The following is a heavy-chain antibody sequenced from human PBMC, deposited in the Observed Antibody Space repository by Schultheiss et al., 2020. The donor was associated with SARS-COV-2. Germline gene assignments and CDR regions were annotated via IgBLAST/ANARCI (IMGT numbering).Heavy chain of an antibody. CDR3: ARDLWGSSWPSYFDY. CDR2: IYYSGST. V-gene: IGHV4-59*01. J-gene: IGHJ4*02. Sequence: GSLRLSCTVSGGSISSYYWSWIRQPPGKGLEWIGYIYYSGSTNYNPSLKSRVTISVDTSKNQFSLKLSSVTAADTAVYYCARDLWGSSWPSYFDYWGQGTLVTVSS. D-gene: IGHD6-13*01. CDR1: GGSISSYY.